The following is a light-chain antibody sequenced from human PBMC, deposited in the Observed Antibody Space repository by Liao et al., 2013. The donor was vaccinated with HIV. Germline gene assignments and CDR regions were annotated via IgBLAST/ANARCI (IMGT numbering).Light chain of an antibody. CDR2: NND. CDR3: QAWDSTTTAYV. V-gene: IGLV3-21*01. Sequence: YILTQTPSVSVAPGQTAYIACAGGSVGAGVVHWYQKKAGQAPLLVLYNNDKRPSGIPERFSGSISGDTATLTLTRVEGGDEADYFCQAWDSTTTAYVFGSGTKVTVL. CDR1: SVGAGV. J-gene: IGLJ1*01.